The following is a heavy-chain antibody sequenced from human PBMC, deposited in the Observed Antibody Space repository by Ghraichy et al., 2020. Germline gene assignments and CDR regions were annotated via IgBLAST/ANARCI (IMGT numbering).Heavy chain of an antibody. J-gene: IGHJ4*02. D-gene: IGHD5-24*01. CDR2: VTQDGSET. CDR3: ARDRAYKSFDY. V-gene: IGHV3-7*03. CDR1: GFNFTRSW. Sequence: GGSLRLSCAASGFNFTRSWMNWVRQAPGKGLEWVVAVTQDGSETFYVDSVKGRFLISRDNAKNSLYLQMNSLRVEDTAFYYCARDRAYKSFDYWGQGTLVTVPS.